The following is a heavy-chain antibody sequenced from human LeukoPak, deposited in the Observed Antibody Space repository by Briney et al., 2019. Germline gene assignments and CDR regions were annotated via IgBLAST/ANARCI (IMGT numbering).Heavy chain of an antibody. J-gene: IGHJ4*02. V-gene: IGHV3-30-3*01. CDR3: ARERSGSGWYGDNDY. Sequence: PGRSLRLSCAASGFTFSSYAMHWVRQAPGKGLEWVAVISYDGSNKYYADSVKGRFTISRDNSKNTLYLQMNSLRAEDTAVYYCARERSGSGWYGDNDYWGQGTLVTVSS. D-gene: IGHD6-19*01. CDR2: ISYDGSNK. CDR1: GFTFSSYA.